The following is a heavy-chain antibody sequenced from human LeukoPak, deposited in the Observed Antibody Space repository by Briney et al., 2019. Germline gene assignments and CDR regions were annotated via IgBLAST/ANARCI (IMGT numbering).Heavy chain of an antibody. CDR3: ARHDWFDP. V-gene: IGHV3-53*01. CDR2: IYSGGST. D-gene: IGHD3-3*01. J-gene: IGHJ5*02. Sequence: GGSLRLSCAASGVTVSGDYMSWVRQAPGKGLEWVSAIYSGGSTYYADSVKGRFTISRDNSKNPLYLHMNSLRAEDTAVYYCARHDWFDPWGQGTLVTVSS. CDR1: GVTVSGDY.